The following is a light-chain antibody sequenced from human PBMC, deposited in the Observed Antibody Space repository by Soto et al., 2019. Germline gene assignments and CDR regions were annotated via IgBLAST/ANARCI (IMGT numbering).Light chain of an antibody. CDR3: QQYYSYPLT. J-gene: IGKJ5*01. V-gene: IGKV1-5*03. CDR2: KAS. CDR1: QSISTY. Sequence: DSRMTQSASTLSASFGDRVAVTCRASQSISTYLAWYQQKPGKAPKLLIYKASSLESGVPSRFSGSGYGAEFNLTISCLQSEDFATYYCQQYYSYPLTFGQGTRLEIK.